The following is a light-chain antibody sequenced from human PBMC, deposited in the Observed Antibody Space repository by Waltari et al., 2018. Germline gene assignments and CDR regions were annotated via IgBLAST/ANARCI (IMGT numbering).Light chain of an antibody. CDR2: GAS. CDR3: QQYYSTPFT. CDR1: LSILHSSQNKNY. Sequence: DIVMTQSPDSLSVSLGERACIHCKSSLSILHSSQNKNYLGWYQQKSGQSPKLLIYGASTRESGVPDRFSGSGSGTDFTLTISSLQAEDVAVYYCQQYYSTPFTFGPGTKVDIK. V-gene: IGKV4-1*01. J-gene: IGKJ3*01.